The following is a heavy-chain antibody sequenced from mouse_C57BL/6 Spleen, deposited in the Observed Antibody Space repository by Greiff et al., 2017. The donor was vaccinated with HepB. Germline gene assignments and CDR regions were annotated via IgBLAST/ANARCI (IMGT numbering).Heavy chain of an antibody. J-gene: IGHJ4*01. CDR3: TRDYGSSSYYAMDY. CDR2: IDPETGGT. V-gene: IGHV1-15*01. Sequence: QVQLQQSGAELVRPGASVTLSCKASGYTFTDYEMHWVKQTPVHGLEWIGAIDPETGGTAYNQKFKGKAILTADKSSSTAYMELRSLTSEDSAVYYCTRDYGSSSYYAMDYWGQGTSVTVSS. CDR1: GYTFTDYE. D-gene: IGHD1-1*01.